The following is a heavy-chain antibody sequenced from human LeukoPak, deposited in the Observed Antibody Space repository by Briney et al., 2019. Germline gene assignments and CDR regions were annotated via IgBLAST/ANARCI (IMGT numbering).Heavy chain of an antibody. V-gene: IGHV3-7*01. CDR1: GFTFNTYW. CDR3: ERDKGGRSGAIYYDAFDV. J-gene: IGHJ3*01. CDR2: IDQSGSTK. D-gene: IGHD1-26*01. Sequence: PGGSLRLSCAASGFTFNTYWMIWVRQAPGKGLEWVANIDQSGSTKYYVDSLEGRFTISRDNAKNSLYLQMNSLRAEDTAVYYCERDKGGRSGAIYYDAFDVWGQGTMVTVSS.